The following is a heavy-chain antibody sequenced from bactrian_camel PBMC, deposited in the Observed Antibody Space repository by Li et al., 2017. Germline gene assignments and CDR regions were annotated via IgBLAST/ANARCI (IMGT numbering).Heavy chain of an antibody. CDR1: PRAYGTWC. Sequence: HVQLVESGGGSVQARGSLRLSCVWSPRAYGTWCMYWFRQVLGKKREGVAGIDTEGSTNYADSVKGRFIISKDRAQATLYLQMNNLTTEDTAMYYCATEERSLIGEPCKNAQMTRPMYYWGKGTQVTVS. D-gene: IGHD1*01. J-gene: IGHJ7*01. CDR2: IDTEGST. V-gene: IGHV3S55*01.